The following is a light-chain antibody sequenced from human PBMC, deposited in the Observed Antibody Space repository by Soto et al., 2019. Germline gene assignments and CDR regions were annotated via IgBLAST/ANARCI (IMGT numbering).Light chain of an antibody. J-gene: IGKJ1*01. V-gene: IGKV1-27*01. CDR3: QNYNGAPWT. CDR2: AAS. Sequence: DIQMTQSPSSLSASVGDRCTITCRASQGISTYLVWYQQKPGTVPKLLIFAASTLQSGVPSRFSGSGSGTDFTLTISSLQPEDVATYYCQNYNGAPWTFGQGTKVEIK. CDR1: QGISTY.